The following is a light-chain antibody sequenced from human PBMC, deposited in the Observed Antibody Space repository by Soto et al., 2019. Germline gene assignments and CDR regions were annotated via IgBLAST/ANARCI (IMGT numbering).Light chain of an antibody. V-gene: IGKV3-20*01. CDR1: QRVASNS. J-gene: IGKJ1*01. Sequence: LTPSPETLPLSDGESGTPSCRASQRVASNSLAWYQQKPGHAPRLLIYGASSRATGIPDRFSGSGSGTDFTLTISGLEPEDFAVYYCQQYLTSPKTFGQGTKVDI. CDR3: QQYLTSPKT. CDR2: GAS.